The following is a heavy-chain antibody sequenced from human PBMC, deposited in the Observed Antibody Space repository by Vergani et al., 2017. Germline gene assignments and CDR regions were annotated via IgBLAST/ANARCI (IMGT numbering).Heavy chain of an antibody. J-gene: IGHJ6*03. CDR3: ARGGMAAAGKKVTYYYYYMDV. V-gene: IGHV3-7*01. Sequence: EVQLVESGGGLVQPGGSLRLSCAASGFTFSSYWMSWVRQAPGKGLEWVANLKQDGSEKYYVDSVKGRFTISRDNAKNSLYLKMNSLRAEDTAVYYCARGGMAAAGKKVTYYYYYMDVWGKGTTVTVSS. D-gene: IGHD6-13*01. CDR1: GFTFSSYW. CDR2: LKQDGSEK.